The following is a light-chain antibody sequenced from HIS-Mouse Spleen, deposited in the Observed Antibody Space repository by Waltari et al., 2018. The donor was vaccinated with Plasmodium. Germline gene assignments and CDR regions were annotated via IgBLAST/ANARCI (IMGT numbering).Light chain of an antibody. CDR3: QQYGSSPQIT. Sequence: EIVLTQSPGTLSLSPGARATLSCRARQSVSSSYLAWYQQKPGQAPRLLIYGASSRATGIPDRFSVSGSGTDFTLTISRLEPEDFAVYYCQQYGSSPQITFGGGTKVEIK. CDR2: GAS. J-gene: IGKJ4*01. CDR1: QSVSSSY. V-gene: IGKV3-20*01.